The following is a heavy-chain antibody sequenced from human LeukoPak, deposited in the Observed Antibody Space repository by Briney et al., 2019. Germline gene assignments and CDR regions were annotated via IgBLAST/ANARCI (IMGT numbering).Heavy chain of an antibody. CDR3: ARADSVPAGDYHYWYMDV. CDR1: GYTFTGYF. V-gene: IGHV1-2*02. CDR2: INPNTGGT. Sequence: GASVKVSCKASGYTFTGYFMHWVRQDPGQGLQWMGWINPNTGGTDYAQKFQGRVTMTRDTSISTVYMELSSLRSDDTAVYYCARADSVPAGDYHYWYMDVWGKGTTVTVSS. J-gene: IGHJ6*03. D-gene: IGHD2-2*01.